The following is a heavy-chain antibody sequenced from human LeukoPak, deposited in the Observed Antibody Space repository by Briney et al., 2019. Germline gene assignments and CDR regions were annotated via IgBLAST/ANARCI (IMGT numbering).Heavy chain of an antibody. D-gene: IGHD5-18*01. Sequence: GESLKISCKGSGHSFNSYWIGWVRQMPGKGLEWMGIIYPGDSDTRYSPSFQGQVTISADKSISTAYLQWSSLKASDTAMYYCARRRYNYGWDYWGQGTLVTVSS. CDR2: IYPGDSDT. CDR3: ARRRYNYGWDY. V-gene: IGHV5-51*01. J-gene: IGHJ4*02. CDR1: GHSFNSYW.